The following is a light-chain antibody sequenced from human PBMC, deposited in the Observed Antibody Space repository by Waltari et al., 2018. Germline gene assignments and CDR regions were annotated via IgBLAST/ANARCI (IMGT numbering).Light chain of an antibody. CDR1: NIADKN. Sequence: SYVLTQAPSVSVAPGETARITCRGNNIADKNVHWYQQKPGQAPVLVIFYDSDRPSGIPERFSGSNSGNTATLTISRAEAGDEADYYCQVWDTSIDLSVFGTGTKVTVL. V-gene: IGLV3-21*04. CDR2: YDS. CDR3: QVWDTSIDLSV. J-gene: IGLJ1*01.